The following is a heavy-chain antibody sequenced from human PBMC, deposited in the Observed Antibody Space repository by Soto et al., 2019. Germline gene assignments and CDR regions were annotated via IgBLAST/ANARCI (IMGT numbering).Heavy chain of an antibody. CDR2: IYYSGST. CDR3: ARELREEQQRPHAYPPLSYGMDV. J-gene: IGHJ6*02. V-gene: IGHV4-59*01. CDR1: GGSISSYY. D-gene: IGHD6-13*01. Sequence: QVQLQESGPGLVKPSETLSLTCTVSGGSISSYYWSWIRQPPGKGLEWIGYIYYSGSTNYNPSLRGRVTIAVGTAKSQFALKLSSVTAADTAVYYWARELREEQQRPHAYPPLSYGMDVWGQGTTVTVSS.